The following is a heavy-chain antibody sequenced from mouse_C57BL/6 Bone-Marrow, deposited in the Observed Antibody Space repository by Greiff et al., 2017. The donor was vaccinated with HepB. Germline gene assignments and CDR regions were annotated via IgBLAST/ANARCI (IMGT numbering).Heavy chain of an antibody. CDR3: ARHGGAMDY. CDR2: ISSGSSTI. V-gene: IGHV5-17*01. Sequence: VQLKESGGGLVKPGGSLKLSCAASGFTFSDYGMHWVRQAPEKGLEWVAYISSGSSTIYYADTVKGRFTISRDNAKNTLFLQMTSLRSEDTAMYYCARHGGAMDYWGQGTSVTVSS. CDR1: GFTFSDYG. J-gene: IGHJ4*01.